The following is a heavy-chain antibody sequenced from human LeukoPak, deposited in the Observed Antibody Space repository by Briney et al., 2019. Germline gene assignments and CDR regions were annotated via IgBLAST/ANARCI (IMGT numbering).Heavy chain of an antibody. Sequence: GGSLRLSCAASGFTFTTYWMTWVRQAPGKGLEWVANIKQDGGKKYYVDSVKGRFTISRDNAKNSLYLEMNSVRAEDTAVYYCARINAQSHNFWSGYPHGWFDPWGQGTLVTVSS. CDR2: IKQDGGKK. J-gene: IGHJ5*02. D-gene: IGHD3-3*01. V-gene: IGHV3-7*01. CDR3: ARINAQSHNFWSGYPHGWFDP. CDR1: GFTFTTYW.